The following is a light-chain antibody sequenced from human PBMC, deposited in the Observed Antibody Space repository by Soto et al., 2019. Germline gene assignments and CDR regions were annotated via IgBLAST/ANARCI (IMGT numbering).Light chain of an antibody. Sequence: QSALTQPASVSGSPGQSITISCTGTSNDVGAYDYVSWYQQHPGKAPKLIIYEVTYRPSGVSNRFSGSQSGNTASLTISGLQAEDEAYYYCSSYRGSSTLTFGGGTKLTVL. CDR3: SSYRGSSTLT. CDR1: SNDVGAYDY. J-gene: IGLJ2*01. V-gene: IGLV2-14*01. CDR2: EVT.